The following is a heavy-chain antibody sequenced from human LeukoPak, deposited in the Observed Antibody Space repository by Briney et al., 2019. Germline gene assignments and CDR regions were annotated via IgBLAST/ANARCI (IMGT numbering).Heavy chain of an antibody. CDR2: IYHSGST. CDR3: AREPSSSVIDY. D-gene: IGHD6-13*01. J-gene: IGHJ4*02. CDR1: GGSISSSNW. Sequence: SGTLSLTCAVSGGSISSSNWWSWVRQPPGKGLEWIGEIYHSGSTNYNPSLKSRVTISVDTSKNQFSLKLSSVTAADTAVYYCAREPSSSVIDYWGQGTLVTVSS. V-gene: IGHV4-4*02.